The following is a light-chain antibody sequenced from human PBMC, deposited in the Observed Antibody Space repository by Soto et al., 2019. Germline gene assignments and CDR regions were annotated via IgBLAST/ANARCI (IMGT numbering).Light chain of an antibody. Sequence: EVVLTQSPGTLSLSPGERVTLSCRASQSVASSYLAWYQQKPGRAPRLLFYSASSRATGIPDRFSGSGSGTDFTLTISSLQPEDFATYFCQQSYSTPPWTFGQGTKVEIK. V-gene: IGKV3-20*01. J-gene: IGKJ1*01. CDR3: QQSYSTPPWT. CDR2: SAS. CDR1: QSVASSY.